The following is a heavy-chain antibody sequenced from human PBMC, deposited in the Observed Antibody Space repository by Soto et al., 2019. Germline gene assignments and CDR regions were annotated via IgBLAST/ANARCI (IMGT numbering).Heavy chain of an antibody. CDR3: AKDRADDYIWGSYRLSSPPPFDY. D-gene: IGHD3-16*02. CDR1: GFTFSSYA. Sequence: GGSLRLSCAASGFTFSSYAMSWVRQAPGKGLEWVSAFSGSGGSTYYADSVKGRFTISRDNSKNTLYLQMNSLRAEDTAVYYCAKDRADDYIWGSYRLSSPPPFDYWGQGTLVTVSS. CDR2: FSGSGGST. J-gene: IGHJ4*02. V-gene: IGHV3-23*01.